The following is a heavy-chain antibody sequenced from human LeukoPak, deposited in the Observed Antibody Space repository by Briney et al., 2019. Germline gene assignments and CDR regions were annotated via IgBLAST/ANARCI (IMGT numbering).Heavy chain of an antibody. CDR1: GFTFSDYY. V-gene: IGHV3-11*01. J-gene: IGHJ4*02. CDR2: ISSSGSTI. CDR3: ARESTGYDILTGYYRGNFDY. D-gene: IGHD3-9*01. Sequence: GGSLRLSCAASGFTFSDYYMSWIRRAPGKGLEWVSYISSSGSTIYYADSVKGRFTISRDNAKNSLYLQMNSLRAEDTAVYYCARESTGYDILTGYYRGNFDYWGQGTLVTVSS.